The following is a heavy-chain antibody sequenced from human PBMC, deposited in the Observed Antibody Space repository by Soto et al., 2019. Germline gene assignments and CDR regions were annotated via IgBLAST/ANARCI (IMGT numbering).Heavy chain of an antibody. V-gene: IGHV1-69*12. J-gene: IGHJ5*02. CDR1: GGTFSSYA. D-gene: IGHD2-21*02. CDR3: AYCGGDCYPIGWFDP. CDR2: IIPIFGTA. Sequence: QVQLVQSGAGVKKPGPSVKVSCKVSGGTFSSYATSWGRQALGQGLEWMGGIIPIFGTANYAQKFQARVTITADESTSTAYMELSSLRSEDTAVYYCAYCGGDCYPIGWFDPWGQGTLVTVSS.